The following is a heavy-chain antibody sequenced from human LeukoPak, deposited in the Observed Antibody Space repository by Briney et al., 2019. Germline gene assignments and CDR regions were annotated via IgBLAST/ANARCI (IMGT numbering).Heavy chain of an antibody. CDR1: GFTFSSYS. D-gene: IGHD3-3*01. CDR2: ISSSSSYI. V-gene: IGHV3-21*01. Sequence: GGSLGLSCAASGFTFSSYSMNWVRQASGKGLEWVSSISSSSSYIYYADSVKGRFTISRDNAKNSLYLQMNSLRAEDTAVYYCARDLRPQGNFWSGSDYWGQGTLVTVSS. J-gene: IGHJ4*02. CDR3: ARDLRPQGNFWSGSDY.